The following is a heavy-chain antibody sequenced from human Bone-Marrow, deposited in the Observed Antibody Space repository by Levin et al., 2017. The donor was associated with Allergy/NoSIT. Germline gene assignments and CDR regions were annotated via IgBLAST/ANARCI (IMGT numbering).Heavy chain of an antibody. CDR1: GFTFLAYG. Sequence: TGGSLRLSCAASGFTFLAYGIHWVRQAPGKGLEWVALISYDGDKKYYADSVKGRFTMSRDTSKNMVYLQLSSLRPEDTAVYYCAKGDTAMVNDWFDPWGQGTLVIVSS. CDR3: AKGDTAMVNDWFDP. CDR2: ISYDGDKK. V-gene: IGHV3-30*18. D-gene: IGHD5-18*01. J-gene: IGHJ5*02.